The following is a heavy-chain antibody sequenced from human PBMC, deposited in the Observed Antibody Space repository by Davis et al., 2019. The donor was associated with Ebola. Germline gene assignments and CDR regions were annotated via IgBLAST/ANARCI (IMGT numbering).Heavy chain of an antibody. CDR3: ARDLYCSGGSCYPDWFDP. J-gene: IGHJ5*02. V-gene: IGHV1-69*06. Sequence: SVKVSCKASGGTFSSYAISWVRQAPGQGLEWMGGIIPIFGTANYAQKFQGRVTITADKSTSTAYMELSSLRSEDTAVYYCARDLYCSGGSCYPDWFDPWGQGTLVTVSS. CDR1: GGTFSSYA. CDR2: IIPIFGTA. D-gene: IGHD2-15*01.